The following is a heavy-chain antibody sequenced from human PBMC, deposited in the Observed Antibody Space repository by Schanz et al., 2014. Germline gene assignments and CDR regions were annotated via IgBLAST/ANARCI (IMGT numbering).Heavy chain of an antibody. V-gene: IGHV3-30*18. CDR2: ISYHGSER. J-gene: IGHJ4*02. CDR3: TKSYGTSGYSGFDY. D-gene: IGHD3-22*01. CDR1: GFSFSDYG. Sequence: QVQLVESGGGVVQPGRSLRLSCAGSGFSFSDYGMHWVRQAPGRGLEWVAVISYHGSERYYADSVKGRFSIARDNSKNTLYRQIDSLRTKDTAVYFCTKSYGTSGYSGFDYWGQGTLVTVSS.